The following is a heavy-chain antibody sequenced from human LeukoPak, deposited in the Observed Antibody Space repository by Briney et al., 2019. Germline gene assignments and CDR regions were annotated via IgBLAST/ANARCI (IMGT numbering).Heavy chain of an antibody. Sequence: PSETLSLTCTVSGGSISSSSYYWGWIRQPPGKGLEWIGSIYYSGSTYYNPSLKSRVTISVDTSKNQFSLKLSSVTAADTAVYYCARDGGVAAAPLDYWGQGTLVTVSS. V-gene: IGHV4-39*07. CDR3: ARDGGVAAAPLDY. D-gene: IGHD6-13*01. J-gene: IGHJ4*02. CDR1: GGSISSSSYY. CDR2: IYYSGST.